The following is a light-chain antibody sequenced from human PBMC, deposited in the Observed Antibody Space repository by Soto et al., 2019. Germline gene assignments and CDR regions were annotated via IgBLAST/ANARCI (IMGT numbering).Light chain of an antibody. J-gene: IGKJ5*01. CDR3: QQANSYPIT. CDR1: QDISSW. CDR2: AAS. Sequence: DLQMTQSPSSVSASVGDRVTITCRASQDISSWLAWYQQKPGKAPKLLISAASSLQSGVPSRFSGGGSGTDFTLTISSLQPDDPATYYCQQANSYPITFGQGTRLEIK. V-gene: IGKV1-12*01.